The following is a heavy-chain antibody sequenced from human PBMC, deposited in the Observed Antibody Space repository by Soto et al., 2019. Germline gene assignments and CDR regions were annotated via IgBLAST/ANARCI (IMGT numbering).Heavy chain of an antibody. CDR1: GGSFSGYY. D-gene: IGHD7-27*01. V-gene: IGHV4-34*01. CDR3: ARVHLSINWGSGAFDI. CDR2: INHSGST. J-gene: IGHJ3*02. Sequence: SETLSLTCAVYGGSFSGYYWSWIRQPPGKGLEWIGEINHSGSTTYNPSLKSRVTISVDTSKNQFSLKVTSVTAADTAVYYCARVHLSINWGSGAFDIWGQGTMVTVSS.